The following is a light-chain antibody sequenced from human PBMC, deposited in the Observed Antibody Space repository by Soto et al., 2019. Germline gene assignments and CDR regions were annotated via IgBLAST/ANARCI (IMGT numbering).Light chain of an antibody. V-gene: IGKV1-39*01. J-gene: IGKJ1*01. CDR2: AAS. CDR3: QQTYSNPPWT. Sequence: DIQMTQSPSSLSASVGDRVTITCRASQSINSYVNWYQQKPGKAPKLLIYAASSLQSGVPSRFSGSESGTDFTLTISSLQPEDFATYYCQQTYSNPPWTFGQGTEVEI. CDR1: QSINSY.